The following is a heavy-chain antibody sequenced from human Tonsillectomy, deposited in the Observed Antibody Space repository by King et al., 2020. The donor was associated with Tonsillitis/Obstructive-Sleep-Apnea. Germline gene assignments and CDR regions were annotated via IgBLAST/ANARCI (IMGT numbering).Heavy chain of an antibody. CDR2: ISGSGGST. J-gene: IGHJ4*02. CDR1: GFTFSNYA. V-gene: IGHV3-23*04. D-gene: IGHD2-2*01. Sequence: VQLVESGGGLVQPGGSLRLSCAASGFTFSNYAMSWVRQAPGKGLEWVSSISGSGGSTYYADSVKGRFTISRDNSKNTLYLQMNSLRAEDTAVYYCAKVPLGYCSSTSCYLDYWGQGTLVTVSS. CDR3: AKVPLGYCSSTSCYLDY.